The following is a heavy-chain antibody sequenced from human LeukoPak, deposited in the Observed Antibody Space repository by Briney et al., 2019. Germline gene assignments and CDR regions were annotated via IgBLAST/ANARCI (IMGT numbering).Heavy chain of an antibody. J-gene: IGHJ6*03. CDR1: GFTFSSSA. CDR2: ISGRDGKT. Sequence: GGSLRLSCAASGFTFSSSAMSWVRQAPGKGLEWVSTISGRDGKTYYADSVKGRFTVSRDNSKNTLYLQMNSLRAEDTAVYYCAKDVGDDSSGWDFYYYYMDVWGKGTTVTISS. CDR3: AKDVGDDSSGWDFYYYYMDV. D-gene: IGHD3-22*01. V-gene: IGHV3-23*01.